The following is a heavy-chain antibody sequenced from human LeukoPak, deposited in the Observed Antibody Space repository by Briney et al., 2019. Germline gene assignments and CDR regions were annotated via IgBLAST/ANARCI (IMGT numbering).Heavy chain of an antibody. CDR2: IKPNSGGT. D-gene: IGHD6-13*01. CDR1: GYTFTGYY. V-gene: IGHV1-2*02. CDR3: ARLGSSRSWYGGAFDI. J-gene: IGHJ3*02. Sequence: ASVKVSCKASGYTFTGYYMHWVRQAPGQGLEWMGWIKPNSGGTNYAQKFQGRVTMTRDTSISTAYMELSRLRSDDTAVYYCARLGSSRSWYGGAFDIWGQGTMVTVSS.